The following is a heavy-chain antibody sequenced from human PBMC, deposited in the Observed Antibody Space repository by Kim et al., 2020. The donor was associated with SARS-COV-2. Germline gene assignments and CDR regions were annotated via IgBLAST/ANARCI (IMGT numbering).Heavy chain of an antibody. D-gene: IGHD6-19*01. J-gene: IGHJ4*02. CDR3: ARHRGQWLVMGDY. V-gene: IGHV5-51*01. Sequence: YSPSFQGQVTISADKSISTAYLQWSSLKASDTAMYYCARHRGQWLVMGDYWGQGTLVTVSS.